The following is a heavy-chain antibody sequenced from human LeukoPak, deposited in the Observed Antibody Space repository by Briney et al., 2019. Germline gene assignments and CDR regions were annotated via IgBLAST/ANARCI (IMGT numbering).Heavy chain of an antibody. J-gene: IGHJ4*02. CDR2: IKEDGTET. V-gene: IGHV3-7*03. D-gene: IGHD5-24*01. CDR3: AKEGRSLQTY. CDR1: GFIFSSNW. Sequence: GGSLRLSCVASGFIFSSNWMSWVRLAPGKGLEWVANIKEDGTETYYVDSVKGRFTISRDNAKNSLYLQMNSLRVEDTAVYYCAKEGRSLQTYWGQGTLVTVSS.